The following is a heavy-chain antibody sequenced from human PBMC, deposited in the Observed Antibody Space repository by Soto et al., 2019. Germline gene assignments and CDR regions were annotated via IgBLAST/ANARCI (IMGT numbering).Heavy chain of an antibody. J-gene: IGHJ4*02. CDR3: AKDLGYCSGGSCYSEGYFDS. Sequence: GKGLEWVAVISYDGSNKNYAASVKGRFAISRDNSKNTLYLQMNMLRTEDAAVYYCAKDLGYCSGGSCYSEGYFDSWGQGALVTVSS. CDR2: ISYDGSNK. V-gene: IGHV3-30*18. D-gene: IGHD2-15*01.